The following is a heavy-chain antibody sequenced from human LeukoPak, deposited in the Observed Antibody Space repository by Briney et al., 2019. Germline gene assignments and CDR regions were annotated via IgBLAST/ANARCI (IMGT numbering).Heavy chain of an antibody. V-gene: IGHV4-59*11. Sequence: SETLSLTCTVSGDSFSSHYWSWVRQPPGRGLEWIGYVSYIGSTDYNPSLKSRVTISVDTSKNQFSLKLSSVTAADTAVYYCARDPTTVTKGLDIWGQGTMVTVSS. D-gene: IGHD4-17*01. CDR1: GDSFSSHY. CDR3: ARDPTTVTKGLDI. J-gene: IGHJ3*02. CDR2: VSYIGST.